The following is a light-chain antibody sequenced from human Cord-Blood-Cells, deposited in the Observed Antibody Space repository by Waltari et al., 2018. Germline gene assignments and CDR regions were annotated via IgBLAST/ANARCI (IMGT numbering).Light chain of an antibody. CDR1: SSDVGSYNL. CDR3: CSYAGSSTWV. V-gene: IGLV2-23*01. CDR2: EGS. Sequence: QSALTQPASVSGSPGQSITISCTGTSSDVGSYNLVSWYQQHPGKAPKLMIYEGSKPPGGGANRISGSKSGNTAFLTIAGLQAEDEADYYCCSYAGSSTWVFGGGTMLTV. J-gene: IGLJ3*02.